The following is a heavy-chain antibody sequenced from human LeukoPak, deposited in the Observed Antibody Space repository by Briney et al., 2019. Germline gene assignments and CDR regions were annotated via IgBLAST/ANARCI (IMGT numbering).Heavy chain of an antibody. D-gene: IGHD3-3*01. Sequence: GGSLRLSCAASGFTFSSYAMSWVRQAPGKGLEWVSAIRGSGGSTYYADSVKGRFTISRDNSKNTLYLQMNSLRAEDTAVYYCAKGLPPYDFWSGYSYYFDYWGQGTLVTVSS. CDR1: GFTFSSYA. CDR2: IRGSGGST. J-gene: IGHJ4*02. V-gene: IGHV3-23*01. CDR3: AKGLPPYDFWSGYSYYFDY.